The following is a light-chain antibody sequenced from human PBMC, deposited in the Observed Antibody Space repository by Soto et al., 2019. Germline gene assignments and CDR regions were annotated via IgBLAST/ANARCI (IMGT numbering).Light chain of an antibody. Sequence: QPVLTQPPSASASLGASVTLTCTLSSGYSNYKVDWYQQRPGKGPRFVMRVGTGGIVGSKGDGIPDRFSVLGSGLNRYLTIKNIQEEDESDYHCGADHGSWSNFVDVVFGGGTKLTVL. CDR2: VGTGGIVG. CDR1: SGYSNYK. CDR3: GADHGSWSNFVDVV. V-gene: IGLV9-49*01. J-gene: IGLJ2*01.